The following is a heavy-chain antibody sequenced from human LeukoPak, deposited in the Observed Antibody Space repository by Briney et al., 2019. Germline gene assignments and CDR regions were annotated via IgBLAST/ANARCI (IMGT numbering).Heavy chain of an antibody. Sequence: GGSLRLSCAASGFTFSSYSMNWVRQAPGKXXXXXXSXXXXXXXXYXXXXXKXXXXXXXDNAKNSLYLQMNSLRAEDTAVYYCAREGYSYGIPHDYWGQGTLVTVSS. CDR2: XXXXXXXX. CDR3: AREGYSYGIPHDY. J-gene: IGHJ4*02. D-gene: IGHD5-18*01. CDR1: GFTFSSYS. V-gene: IGHV3-21*01.